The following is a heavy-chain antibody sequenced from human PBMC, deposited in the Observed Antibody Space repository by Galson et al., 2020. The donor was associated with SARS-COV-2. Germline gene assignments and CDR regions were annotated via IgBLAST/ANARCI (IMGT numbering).Heavy chain of an antibody. Sequence: SQTLSLTCTVSGDSISSDYWSWIRQPPGKGLEWIGYIYNIGSSNYNPSLKGRVTISADTSKNQFSLKLASVTTADTAVYYCAKLPGDSDYWGQGTLVTVSS. V-gene: IGHV4-4*09. CDR1: GDSISSDY. CDR3: AKLPGDSDY. J-gene: IGHJ4*02. CDR2: IYNIGSS.